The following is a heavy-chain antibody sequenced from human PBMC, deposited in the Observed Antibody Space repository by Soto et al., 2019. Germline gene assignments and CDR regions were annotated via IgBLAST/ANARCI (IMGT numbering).Heavy chain of an antibody. V-gene: IGHV3-23*01. Sequence: EEQLLQSGGGLVQPGGSLRLSCAASEFILTNYAMTWVRQAPGKGLEWVSSIIASGGTTKDADSVKRRFTISRDYSKNTLYLQMNSLSSEDTATYYCAKGGVNPWHFDLWGRGTLVTVSS. CDR3: AKGGVNPWHFDL. CDR2: IIASGGTT. CDR1: EFILTNYA. J-gene: IGHJ2*01.